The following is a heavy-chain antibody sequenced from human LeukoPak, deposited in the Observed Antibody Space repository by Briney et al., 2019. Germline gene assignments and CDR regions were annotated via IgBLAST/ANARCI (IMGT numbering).Heavy chain of an antibody. CDR3: AAHRYSSGWFSNFDY. J-gene: IGHJ4*02. V-gene: IGHV4-39*01. CDR2: IYYSGST. CDR1: GGSISSSSYY. D-gene: IGHD6-19*01. Sequence: KASETLSLTCTVSGGSISSSSYYWGWIRQPPGKGLEWIGSIYYSGSTYYNPSLKSRVTISVDTSKNQFSLKLSSVTAADTAVYYCAAHRYSSGWFSNFDYWGQGTLVTVSS.